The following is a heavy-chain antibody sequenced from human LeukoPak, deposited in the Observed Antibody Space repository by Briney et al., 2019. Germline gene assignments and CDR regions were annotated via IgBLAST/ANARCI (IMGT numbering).Heavy chain of an antibody. J-gene: IGHJ4*02. D-gene: IGHD5/OR15-5a*01. CDR2: ISSSGGST. Sequence: GGSLRLSCAASGFIFSTYTMNWVRQAPGKGPEWVSSISSSGGSTYYADSVKGRFTISRDNSKNTLYLQVNSLRAEDTAVYYCAKAAVYHDSCPDSWGREPWSPSPQ. CDR1: GFIFSTYT. V-gene: IGHV3-23*01. CDR3: AKAAVYHDSCPDS.